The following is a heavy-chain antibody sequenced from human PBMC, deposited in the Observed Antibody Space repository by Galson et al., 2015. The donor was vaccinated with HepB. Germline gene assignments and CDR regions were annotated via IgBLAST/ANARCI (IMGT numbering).Heavy chain of an antibody. D-gene: IGHD2-2*01. CDR2: ISGGGGDT. CDR3: AMSSSWYYLDY. Sequence: SLRLSCAASGLTFSSYAMSWVRQAPGKGLEWVSTISGGGGDTPYADSVKGRFTISRDSSKNTLYLQMNSLRAEDTALYFCAMSSSWYYLDYWGQGTLVTVSS. J-gene: IGHJ4*02. CDR1: GLTFSSYA. V-gene: IGHV3-23*01.